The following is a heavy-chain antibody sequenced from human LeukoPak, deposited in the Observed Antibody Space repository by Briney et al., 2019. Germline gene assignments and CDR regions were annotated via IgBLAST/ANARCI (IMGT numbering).Heavy chain of an antibody. D-gene: IGHD3-10*01. Sequence: ASVKVSCKASGYTFTGYYMHWVRQAPGQGLEWMGWINPNSGGTSYAQKFQGRVTMTRDTSISTAYMELSRLRSDDTAVYYCASPRLDYYGSGSYLPDYYYYGMDVWGQGTTVTVSS. J-gene: IGHJ6*02. CDR2: INPNSGGT. CDR3: ASPRLDYYGSGSYLPDYYYYGMDV. CDR1: GYTFTGYY. V-gene: IGHV1-2*02.